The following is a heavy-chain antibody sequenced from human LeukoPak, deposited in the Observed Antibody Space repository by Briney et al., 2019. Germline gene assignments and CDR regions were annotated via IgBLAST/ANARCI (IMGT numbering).Heavy chain of an antibody. CDR1: GFTFKDYG. J-gene: IGHJ6*02. D-gene: IGHD1-26*01. Sequence: PGGSLRLSCAATGFTFKDYGMHWVRQPPGKGLEWVSSINWNGGGTDYADSVKGRFTISRDNAKNFLYLQLSSLRPEDTALYYCAKHMRATNTYSFFGLDVWSQGTTVTVSS. CDR2: INWNGGGT. V-gene: IGHV3-9*01. CDR3: AKHMRATNTYSFFGLDV.